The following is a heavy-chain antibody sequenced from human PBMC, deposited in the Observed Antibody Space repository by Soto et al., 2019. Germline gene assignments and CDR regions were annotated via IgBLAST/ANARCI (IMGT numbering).Heavy chain of an antibody. CDR1: GGSISRYY. J-gene: IGHJ4*02. CDR2: IYHSGST. V-gene: IGHV4-59*01. Sequence: SETLSLTCTVSGGSISRYYWSWIRQPPGKGLEWIGYIYHSGSTNYNPSLKSRVTISGDTSKNQFSLKLSSVIAADTAVYYCARDRGSGYPFDYWGQGTLVTVSS. CDR3: ARDRGSGYPFDY. D-gene: IGHD3-22*01.